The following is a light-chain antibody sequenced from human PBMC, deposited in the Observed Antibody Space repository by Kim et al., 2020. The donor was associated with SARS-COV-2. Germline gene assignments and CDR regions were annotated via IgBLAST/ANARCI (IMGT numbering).Light chain of an antibody. CDR1: VLGNKY. V-gene: IGLV3-1*01. CDR2: QDK. Sequence: SYELTQPPSVSVSPGQTATVTCSGNVLGNKYVSWYQQKPGQSPVLLMFQDKKRPSGIPERFSGSNSGNTATLTISETEVMDEADSYCQAWDVNAVIFGGGNQLTVL. J-gene: IGLJ2*01. CDR3: QAWDVNAVI.